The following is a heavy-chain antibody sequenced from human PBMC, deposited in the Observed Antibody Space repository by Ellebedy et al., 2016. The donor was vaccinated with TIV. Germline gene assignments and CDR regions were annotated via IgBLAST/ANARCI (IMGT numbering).Heavy chain of an antibody. CDR3: TTGLEDYGDYYFDY. Sequence: GESLKISXAASGFTFSNAWMSWVRQAPGKGLEWVGRIKSKTDGGTTEYAAPVKGRFTISRDDSKNTLYLQMNSLKTEDTAVYYCTTGLEDYGDYYFDYWGQGTLVTVSS. CDR1: GFTFSNAW. D-gene: IGHD4-17*01. V-gene: IGHV3-15*01. J-gene: IGHJ4*02. CDR2: IKSKTDGGTT.